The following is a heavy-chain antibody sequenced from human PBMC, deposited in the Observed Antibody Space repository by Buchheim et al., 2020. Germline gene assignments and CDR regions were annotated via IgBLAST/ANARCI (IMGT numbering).Heavy chain of an antibody. CDR1: GFTFSNYA. CDR2: LDSGSYGP. Sequence: EVQLLESGGGLVQPGGSLRLSCAASGFTFSNYAMSWVRQAPGKGLEWVSALDSGSYGPYYADSVKGRFTISRDNSKKTLNLQMNSLKTEDTAVYYCMKSRGDAYPNEADYWGQGTL. D-gene: IGHD5-24*01. CDR3: MKSRGDAYPNEADY. J-gene: IGHJ4*02. V-gene: IGHV3-23*01.